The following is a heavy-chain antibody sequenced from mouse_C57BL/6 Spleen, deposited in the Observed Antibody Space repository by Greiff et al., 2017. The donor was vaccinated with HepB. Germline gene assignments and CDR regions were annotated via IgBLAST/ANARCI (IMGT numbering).Heavy chain of an antibody. D-gene: IGHD4-1*01. CDR1: GFTFSDYY. CDR3: ARGGTGAWFAY. J-gene: IGHJ3*01. CDR2: ISNGGGST. Sequence: EVNVVESGGGLVQPGGSLKLSCAASGFTFSDYYMYWVRQTPEKRLEWVAYISNGGGSTYYPDTVKGRFTISRDNAKNTLYLQMSRLKSEDTAMYYCARGGTGAWFAYWGQGTLVTVSA. V-gene: IGHV5-12*01.